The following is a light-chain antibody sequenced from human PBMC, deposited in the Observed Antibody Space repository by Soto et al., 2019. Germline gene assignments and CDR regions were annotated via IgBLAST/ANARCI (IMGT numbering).Light chain of an antibody. CDR3: QQYYSTPPA. CDR1: QSVLYSSHNTNY. J-gene: IGKJ1*01. V-gene: IGKV4-1*01. CDR2: WAS. Sequence: DIVMTQSPDSLAVSLGERATINCKSSQSVLYSSHNTNYLAWYQQKPGQPPQLLIYWASTRESGVPDRFSGSGSGTDFTLTISSLQAEDVAVYYCQQYYSTPPAFGQGTKVEIK.